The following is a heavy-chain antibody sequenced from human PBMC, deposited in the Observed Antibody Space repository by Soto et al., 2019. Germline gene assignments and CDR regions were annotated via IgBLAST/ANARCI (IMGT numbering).Heavy chain of an antibody. Sequence: QVQLQESGPGLVKPSETLSLTCTVSGGSISNFYWSWIRQSPGKGLVWIGYGYVYYSGNTNYNPYLESRVTISVDTSKNLISLKLTSVTAEDTALYYCARGSLSTETANALDVWGPGTMVTVSS. V-gene: IGHV4-59*01. CDR3: ARGSLSTETANALDV. J-gene: IGHJ3*01. D-gene: IGHD2-21*02. CDR2: VYYSGNT. CDR1: GGSISNFY.